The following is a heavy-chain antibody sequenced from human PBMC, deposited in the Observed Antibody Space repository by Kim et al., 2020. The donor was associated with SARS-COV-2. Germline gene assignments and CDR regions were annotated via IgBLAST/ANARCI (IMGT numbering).Heavy chain of an antibody. V-gene: IGHV7-4-1*02. CDR3: ARPKGSSSSWSPTYYYYGMDV. Sequence: ASVKVSCKASGYTFTSYAMNWVRQAPGQGLEWMGWINTNTGNPTYAQGFTGRFVFSLDTSVSTAYLQISSLKAEDTAVYYCARPKGSSSSWSPTYYYYGMDVWGQGTTVTVSS. CDR1: GYTFTSYA. D-gene: IGHD6-13*01. J-gene: IGHJ6*02. CDR2: INTNTGNP.